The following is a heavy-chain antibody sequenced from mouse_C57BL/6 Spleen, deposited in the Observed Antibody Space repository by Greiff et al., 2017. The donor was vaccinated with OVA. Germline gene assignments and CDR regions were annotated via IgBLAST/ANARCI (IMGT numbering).Heavy chain of an antibody. CDR1: GYTFTSYW. D-gene: IGHD3-1*01. V-gene: IGHV1-69*01. CDR3: ARERPQGHCMDY. Sequence: QVQLQQPGAELVMPGASVKLSCKASGYTFTSYWMPWVKQRPGQGLEWIGEIDPSDSYTNYNQKFKGKSTLTVDKSSSTAYMQLSSLTSEDSAVYYCARERPQGHCMDYWGKGTSVTVSS. CDR2: IDPSDSYT. J-gene: IGHJ4*01.